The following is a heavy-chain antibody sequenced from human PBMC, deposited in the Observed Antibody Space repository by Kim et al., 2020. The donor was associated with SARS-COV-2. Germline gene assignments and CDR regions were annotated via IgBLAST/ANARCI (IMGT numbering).Heavy chain of an antibody. Sequence: GGSLRLSCTASGFTFGDYAMSWFRPAPGKGLEWVGFIRSKAYGGTTEYAASVKGRFTISRADSKSIAYLQMNSLKTEDAAVYYCTRVGKRGYSYGYVSYWGQGTLVTVSS. V-gene: IGHV3-49*03. J-gene: IGHJ4*02. CDR1: GFTFGDYA. D-gene: IGHD5-18*01. CDR3: TRVGKRGYSYGYVSY. CDR2: IRSKAYGGTT.